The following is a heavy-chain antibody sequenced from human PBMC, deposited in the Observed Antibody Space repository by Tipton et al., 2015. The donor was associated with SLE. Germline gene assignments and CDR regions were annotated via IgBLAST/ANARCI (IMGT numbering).Heavy chain of an antibody. CDR3: AKGPGGTDY. Sequence: SLRLSCAASGFTFSSYAMHWVRQAPGKGLEWVAVISYDGSNKYYADSVKGRFTISRDNSKNTLYLQMNSLRAEDTAVYYCAKGPGGTDYWGQGTLVTVSS. D-gene: IGHD3-16*01. V-gene: IGHV3-30-3*01. J-gene: IGHJ4*02. CDR2: ISYDGSNK. CDR1: GFTFSSYA.